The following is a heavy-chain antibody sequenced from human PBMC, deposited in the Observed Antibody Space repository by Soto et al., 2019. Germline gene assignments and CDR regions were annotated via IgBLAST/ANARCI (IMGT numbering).Heavy chain of an antibody. CDR1: EDTFSIYT. J-gene: IGHJ4*02. D-gene: IGHD6-13*01. CDR3: ASDWKNSNWPNFDS. CDR2: VLPFLDVT. Sequence: SVKVSCKTSEDTFSIYTLSWVRQAPGQGLVWMGRVLPFLDVTTYSQRFQGRVTITADRSTTTAYMELSSLTFEDTAVYYCASDWKNSNWPNFDSCGPGTLVTVSS. V-gene: IGHV1-69*02.